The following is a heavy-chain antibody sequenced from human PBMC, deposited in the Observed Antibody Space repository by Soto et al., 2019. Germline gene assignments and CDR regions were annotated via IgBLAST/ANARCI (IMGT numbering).Heavy chain of an antibody. D-gene: IGHD6-19*01. V-gene: IGHV3-7*03. CDR2: IKRDGGAEK. CDR1: GFTFSTYW. Sequence: GGSLRLSCAASGFTFSTYWMSWVRQAAGKWLEWVASIKRDGGAEKLYVDSVEGRFTISRADTKNSLYLPMNSLRAESSAVYYYLGSSGWLFDYWGHGTLVTVSS. J-gene: IGHJ4*01. CDR3: LGSSGWLFDY.